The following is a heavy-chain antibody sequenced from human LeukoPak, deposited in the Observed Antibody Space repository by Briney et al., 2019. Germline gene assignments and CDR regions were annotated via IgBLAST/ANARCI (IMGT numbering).Heavy chain of an antibody. CDR1: GFTFSSYA. CDR3: AKGGLVYYDFWSGYYLGDLFVDY. J-gene: IGHJ4*02. V-gene: IGHV3-23*01. D-gene: IGHD3-3*01. CDR2: ISGSGGST. Sequence: QTGGSLRLSCAASGFTFSSYAMSWVRQAPGKGLEWVSAISGSGGSTYYADSVKGRFTISRDNSKNTLYLQMNSPRAEDTAVYYCAKGGLVYYDFWSGYYLGDLFVDYWGQGTLVTVSS.